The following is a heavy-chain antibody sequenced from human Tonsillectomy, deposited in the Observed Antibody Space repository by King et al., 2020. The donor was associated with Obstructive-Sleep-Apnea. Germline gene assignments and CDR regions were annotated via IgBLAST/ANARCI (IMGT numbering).Heavy chain of an antibody. V-gene: IGHV3-33*01. D-gene: IGHD3-10*01. J-gene: IGHJ4*02. CDR2: IWHDGSNN. CDR3: ARGKYGIGELFTFDY. Sequence: VQLVESGGGVVQPGRSLRLSCAASGFTFSAYGIHWVRQAPGKGLEWVAFIWHDGSNNYYADYVRGRLTISRDNSKNTLYLQMNSLRVEDTAVYYCARGKYGIGELFTFDYWGQGTLVTVSS. CDR1: GFTFSAYG.